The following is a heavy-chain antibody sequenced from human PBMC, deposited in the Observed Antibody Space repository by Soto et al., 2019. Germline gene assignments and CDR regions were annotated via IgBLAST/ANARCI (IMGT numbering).Heavy chain of an antibody. D-gene: IGHD2-15*01. CDR3: ARSQPPGRYCSGGSCYSADFDY. CDR2: IYYSGST. CDR1: GGSISSSSYY. V-gene: IGHV4-39*01. Sequence: SETLSLTCTVSGGSISSSSYYWGWIRQHPGKGLEWIGSIYYSGSTYYNPSLKSRVTISVDTSKNQFSLELSSLRSEDTAVYYCARSQPPGRYCSGGSCYSADFDYWGQGTLVTVSS. J-gene: IGHJ4*02.